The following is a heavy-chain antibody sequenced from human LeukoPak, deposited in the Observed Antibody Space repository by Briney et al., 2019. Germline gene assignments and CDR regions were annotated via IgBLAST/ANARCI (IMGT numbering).Heavy chain of an antibody. Sequence: SETLSLTCAVYGGSFSGYYWIWIRQPPGKGLEWIGEINHSGSTNYNPSLKSRVTISVDTSKNQFSLKLSSVTAADTAVYYCASTLFDYGDYGDYWGQGTLVTVSS. CDR1: GGSFSGYY. D-gene: IGHD4-17*01. CDR2: INHSGST. J-gene: IGHJ4*02. V-gene: IGHV4-34*01. CDR3: ASTLFDYGDYGDY.